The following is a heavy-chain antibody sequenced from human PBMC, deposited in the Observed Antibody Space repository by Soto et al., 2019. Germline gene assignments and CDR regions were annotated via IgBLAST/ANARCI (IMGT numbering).Heavy chain of an antibody. Sequence: ASVKVSCKASGYSFINNAIHWVRQAPGQGLEWMGWINAGNGNTKYSQKLQGRVTITRETSANTAYMEVSSLTSEDTAIYYCARGLTSWLYSPGHCDYWGQGTLVTVS. V-gene: IGHV1-3*01. CDR2: INAGNGNT. D-gene: IGHD2-15*01. J-gene: IGHJ4*02. CDR1: GYSFINNA. CDR3: ARGLTSWLYSPGHCDY.